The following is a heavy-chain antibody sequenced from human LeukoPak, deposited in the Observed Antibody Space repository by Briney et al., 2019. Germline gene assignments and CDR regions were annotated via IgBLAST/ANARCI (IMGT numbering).Heavy chain of an antibody. D-gene: IGHD2-15*01. J-gene: IGHJ4*02. CDR1: GGSISSSSYY. Sequence: SETLSLTCTVSGGSISSSSYYWGWIRQPPGKGLEWIGSVYYSGSTYYNPSLKSRVTISVDTSKNQFSLKLSSVTAADTAVYYCARGVVAAPQTFDYWGQGTLVTVSS. CDR3: ARGVVAAPQTFDY. V-gene: IGHV4-39*07. CDR2: VYYSGST.